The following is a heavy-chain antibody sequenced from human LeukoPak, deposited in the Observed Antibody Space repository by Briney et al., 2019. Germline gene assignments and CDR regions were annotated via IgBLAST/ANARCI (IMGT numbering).Heavy chain of an antibody. CDR3: AKDSGDILTGHQLGHFDY. Sequence: PGGSLRLSCAASGFTFSSYAMSWVRQAPGKGLEWVSAISGSGGSTYYADSVKGRFTISRDNSKNTLYLQMNSLRAEDTAVYYCAKDSGDILTGHQLGHFDYWGQGTLVTVSS. V-gene: IGHV3-23*01. CDR2: ISGSGGST. J-gene: IGHJ4*02. CDR1: GFTFSSYA. D-gene: IGHD3-9*01.